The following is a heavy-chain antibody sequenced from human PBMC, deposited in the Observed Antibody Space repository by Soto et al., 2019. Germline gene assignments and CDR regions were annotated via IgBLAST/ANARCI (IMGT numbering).Heavy chain of an antibody. CDR2: TRNKAKSYTT. J-gene: IGHJ4*02. CDR1: GFTFSDHY. Sequence: EVQLVESGGGLVQPGGSLRLSCAVAGFTFSDHYKDWVRQAPGQGLEWVGRTRNKAKSYTTEYAASVKGRFTISRDDSKKSLYLQMDSLKTEDTAVYDCVRVKAAGYDFDYWGQGTLVTVSS. V-gene: IGHV3-72*01. CDR3: VRVKAAGYDFDY. D-gene: IGHD2-15*01.